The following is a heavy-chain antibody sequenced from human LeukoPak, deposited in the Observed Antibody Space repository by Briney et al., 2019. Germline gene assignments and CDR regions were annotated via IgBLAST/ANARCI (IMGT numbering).Heavy chain of an antibody. CDR2: ISYDGSNK. D-gene: IGHD6-13*01. CDR1: GFTFSSYG. V-gene: IGHV3-30*18. J-gene: IGHJ6*02. CDR3: AKRDAGYYYGMDV. Sequence: QPGGSLRLSCAASGFTFSSYGMPWVRQAPGKGLEWVAVISYDGSNKYYADSVKGRFTISRDNSKNTLYLQMNSLRAEDTAVYYCAKRDAGYYYGMDVWGQGTTVTVSS.